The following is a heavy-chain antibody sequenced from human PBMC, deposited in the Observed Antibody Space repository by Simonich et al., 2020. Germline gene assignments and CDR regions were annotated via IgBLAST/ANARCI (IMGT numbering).Heavy chain of an antibody. J-gene: IGHJ3*02. CDR1: GFTFSSYA. CDR3: AKDLGERITMIVVVIDAFDI. CDR2: ISGSGGST. D-gene: IGHD3-22*01. V-gene: IGHV3-23*01. Sequence: GGGLVQPGGSLRLSCAASGFTFSSYAMSWVRQAPGKGLEWVSAISGSGGSTYYADSMKGRFTISRDNSKNTLYLQMNSLRAEDTAVYYCAKDLGERITMIVVVIDAFDIWGQGTMVTVSS.